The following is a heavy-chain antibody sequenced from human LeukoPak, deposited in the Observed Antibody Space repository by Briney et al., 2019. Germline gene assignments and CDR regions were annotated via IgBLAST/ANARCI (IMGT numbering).Heavy chain of an antibody. J-gene: IGHJ6*02. CDR2: IYYSGST. V-gene: IGHV4-61*08. D-gene: IGHD4-17*01. CDR3: ARADYGDLLDV. Sequence: PSQTLSLTCTVSGGSISSGGYYWSWIRQPPGKGLEWIGYIYYSGSTNYNPSLKSRVTISVDTSKNQFSLKLSSVTAADTAVYYCARADYGDLLDVWGQGTTVTVSS. CDR1: GGSISSGGYY.